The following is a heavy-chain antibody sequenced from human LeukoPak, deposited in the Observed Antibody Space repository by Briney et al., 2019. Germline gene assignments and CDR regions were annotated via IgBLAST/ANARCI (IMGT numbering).Heavy chain of an antibody. CDR2: IYYSGST. Sequence: SETLSLTCNVSGGSISSYYWSWIRQPPGKGLEWIGYIYYSGSTNYNPSLKSRVTISVDTSKNQFSLKLSSVTAADTAVYYCARVYYYDSSGYWVYYFDYWGQGTLVTVSS. J-gene: IGHJ4*02. D-gene: IGHD3-22*01. CDR1: GGSISSYY. V-gene: IGHV4-59*01. CDR3: ARVYYYDSSGYWVYYFDY.